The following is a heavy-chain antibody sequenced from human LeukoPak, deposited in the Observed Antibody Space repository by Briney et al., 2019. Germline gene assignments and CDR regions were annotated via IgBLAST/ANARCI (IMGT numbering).Heavy chain of an antibody. Sequence: ASVKVSCKASGYTFTSYYMHWVRQAPGQGLEWRGMINPSGGITGYAQKFQARVTMTRDTSTSTVYMELSSLRSEDTAVYYCARGLVAAAALDYWGQGTLVTVSS. CDR3: ARGLVAAAALDY. V-gene: IGHV1-46*01. CDR2: INPSGGIT. CDR1: GYTFTSYY. J-gene: IGHJ4*02. D-gene: IGHD6-25*01.